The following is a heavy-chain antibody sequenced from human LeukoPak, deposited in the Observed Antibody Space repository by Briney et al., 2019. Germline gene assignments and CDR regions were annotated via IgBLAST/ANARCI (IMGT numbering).Heavy chain of an antibody. CDR1: GYTFTGYF. V-gene: IGHV1-2*06. D-gene: IGHD2-15*01. J-gene: IGHJ3*02. CDR2: INPNTGGT. Sequence: ASVKVSCKAFGYTFTGYFMHWVRQAPGQGLEWMGRINPNTGGTKYTQNLQGRVTMTRDTSISTAYMELSRLRSDDTALYYCAIAGGRSDAIDIWGHGTMVTVSS. CDR3: AIAGGRSDAIDI.